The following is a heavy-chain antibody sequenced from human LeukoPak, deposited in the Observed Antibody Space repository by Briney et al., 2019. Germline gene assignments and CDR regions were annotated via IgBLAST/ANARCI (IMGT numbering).Heavy chain of an antibody. CDR1: GGSFSGYY. J-gene: IGHJ4*02. Sequence: PSETLSLTCAVYGGSFSGYYWSWIRQPPGKGLEWIGEINHSGSTNYNPSLKSRVTISVDTSKNQFSLKLSSVTAADTAVYYCARVKVVVVAATRGGIDYWGPGTLVTVSS. D-gene: IGHD2-15*01. CDR2: INHSGST. V-gene: IGHV4-34*01. CDR3: ARVKVVVVAATRGGIDY.